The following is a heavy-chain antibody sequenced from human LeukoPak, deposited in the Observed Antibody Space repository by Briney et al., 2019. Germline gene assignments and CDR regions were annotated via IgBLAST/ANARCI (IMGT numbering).Heavy chain of an antibody. CDR3: ARGRVDFLSGYGVYFDY. CDR1: GGTFSSYA. CDR2: IIPIFGTA. V-gene: IGHV1-69*05. J-gene: IGHJ4*02. Sequence: SVKVSCKASGGTFSSYAISWVRQAPGQGLEWMGRIIPIFGTANYAQKFQGRVTITTDESTSTAYMELSSLRSEDTAVYYCARGRVDFLSGYGVYFDYWGQGTLVTVSS. D-gene: IGHD3-3*01.